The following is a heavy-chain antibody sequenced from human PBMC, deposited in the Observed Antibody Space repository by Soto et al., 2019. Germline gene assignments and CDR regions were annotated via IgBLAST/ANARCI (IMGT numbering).Heavy chain of an antibody. CDR1: GGSISSGGYS. Sequence: SETLSLTCAVSGGSISSGGYSWSWIRQPPGKGLEWIGYIYHSGSTYYNPSLKSRVTISVDRSKNQFSLNLSSVTAADTAVYYCARDRGIAAAGVWGQGILVTVSS. CDR3: ARDRGIAAAGV. CDR2: IYHSGST. J-gene: IGHJ4*02. D-gene: IGHD6-13*01. V-gene: IGHV4-30-2*01.